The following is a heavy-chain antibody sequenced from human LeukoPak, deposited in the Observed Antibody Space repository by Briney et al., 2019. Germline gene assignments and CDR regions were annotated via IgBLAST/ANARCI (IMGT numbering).Heavy chain of an antibody. D-gene: IGHD4-17*01. CDR1: GFTFRTYS. J-gene: IGHJ6*02. V-gene: IGHV3-48*02. CDR2: ISSSSSTI. Sequence: PGGSLRLSCAASGFTFRTYSMNWVRQAPGKGLEWVSYISSSSSTIHYADSVRGRFTISRDNAKNSLYLQINSPRDEDTGVYYCARAFYGDYGMDVWGQGTTVTVSS. CDR3: ARAFYGDYGMDV.